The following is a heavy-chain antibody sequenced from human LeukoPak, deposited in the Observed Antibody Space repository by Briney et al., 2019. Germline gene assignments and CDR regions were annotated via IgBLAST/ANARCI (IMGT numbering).Heavy chain of an antibody. J-gene: IGHJ4*02. V-gene: IGHV3-66*01. CDR1: GFTFSTYA. CDR2: IYTGGNT. D-gene: IGHD3-22*01. CDR3: ARDLDYYDSPFGY. Sequence: GGSLRLSCAASGFTFSTYAMSWVRQAPGKGLEWVSVIYTGGNTYHADSVKGRFTISRDNSKNTLYLQMNSLRAEDTAVYYCARDLDYYDSPFGYWGQGTLVTVSS.